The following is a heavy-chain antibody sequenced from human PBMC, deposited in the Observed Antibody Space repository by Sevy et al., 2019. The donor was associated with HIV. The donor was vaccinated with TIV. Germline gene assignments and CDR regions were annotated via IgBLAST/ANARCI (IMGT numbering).Heavy chain of an antibody. Sequence: GGCLRLSCVGSGFIFDDYGMHWVRQAPGKGLEWVALISHDGGKKYYADSVKGRFTISRDNFKNKLYLQMNTLRRDDTTAYNSTKDSPVYGDFPYGMDVWGQGTTVTVSS. D-gene: IGHD4-17*01. CDR3: TKDSPVYGDFPYGMDV. V-gene: IGHV3-30*18. J-gene: IGHJ6*02. CDR1: GFIFDDYG. CDR2: ISHDGGKK.